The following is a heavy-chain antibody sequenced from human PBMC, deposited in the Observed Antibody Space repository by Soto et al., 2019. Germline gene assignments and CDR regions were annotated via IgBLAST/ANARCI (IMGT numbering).Heavy chain of an antibody. J-gene: IGHJ4*02. CDR3: ATVWLAAAHPPYFDY. D-gene: IGHD6-13*01. Sequence: EVQLLESGGGLVQPGGSLRLSCAASGFTFSSYAMSWVRQAPGKGLEWVSAISGSGGSTYYADSVKGRFTISRDNSKNTLYLQMTSLRAEDTAVYYCATVWLAAAHPPYFDYWGQGTLVTVSS. V-gene: IGHV3-23*01. CDR1: GFTFSSYA. CDR2: ISGSGGST.